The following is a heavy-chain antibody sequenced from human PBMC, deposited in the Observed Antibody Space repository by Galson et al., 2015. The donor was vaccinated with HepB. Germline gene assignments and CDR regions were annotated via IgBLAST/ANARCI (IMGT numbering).Heavy chain of an antibody. CDR2: ISSSSSTI. V-gene: IGHV3-48*01. D-gene: IGHD3-10*01. CDR3: ARDGVYYYGSGEGLDY. Sequence: SLRLSCAASGFTFSSYSMNWVRQAPGKGLEWVSYISSSSSTIYYADSVKGRFTISRDNAKNSLYLQMNSLRAKDTAVYYCARDGVYYYGSGEGLDYWGQGTLVTVSS. J-gene: IGHJ4*02. CDR1: GFTFSSYS.